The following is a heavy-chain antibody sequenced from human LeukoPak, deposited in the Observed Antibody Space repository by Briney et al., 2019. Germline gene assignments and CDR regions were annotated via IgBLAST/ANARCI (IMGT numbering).Heavy chain of an antibody. D-gene: IGHD3-22*01. CDR2: ISSSSSTI. CDR3: ARDQAVRYYYDSSGLDY. Sequence: GGSLRLSCAASGFTFSSYSMNWVRQAPGKGLEWVSYISSSSSTIYYADSVKGRFTISRDNAKNSLYLQMNSLRAEDTAVYYCARDQAVRYYYDSSGLDYWGQGTLVTVSS. V-gene: IGHV3-48*04. CDR1: GFTFSSYS. J-gene: IGHJ4*02.